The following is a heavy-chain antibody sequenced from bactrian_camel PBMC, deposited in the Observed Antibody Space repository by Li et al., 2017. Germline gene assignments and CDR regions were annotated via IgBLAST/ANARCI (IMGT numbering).Heavy chain of an antibody. J-gene: IGHJ4*01. CDR3: TISSTRIQWDACEYGR. CDR2: LDSDGQI. Sequence: HVQLVESGGGSVQAGGSLRLSCDESGDTYMINCVAWFRQAPGKEREWVGSLDSDGQINYADSVKGRFTISKDNRKNISYLQMNSLTPGDTAMYYCTISSTRIQWDACEYGRWGQGTQV. CDR1: GDTYMINC. D-gene: IGHD2*01. V-gene: IGHV3S53*01.